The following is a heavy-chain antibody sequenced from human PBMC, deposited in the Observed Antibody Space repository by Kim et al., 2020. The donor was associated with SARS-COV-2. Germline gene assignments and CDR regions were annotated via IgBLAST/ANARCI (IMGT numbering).Heavy chain of an antibody. CDR3: ARDSDFDL. D-gene: IGHD3-10*01. V-gene: IGHV3-21*01. CDR2: ISSGSNYI. CDR1: GFTFRTYT. Sequence: GGSLRLSCAASGFTFRTYTMNWVRQAPVKGLEWVSSISSGSNYIYYTDSVKGRFTISRDNDNNSLYLKMNSLRAEDTAVYYCARDSDFDLWGRGTLVTVSS. J-gene: IGHJ2*01.